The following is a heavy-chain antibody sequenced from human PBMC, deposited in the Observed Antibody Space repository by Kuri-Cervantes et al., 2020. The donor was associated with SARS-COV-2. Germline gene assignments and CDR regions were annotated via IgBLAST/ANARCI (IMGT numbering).Heavy chain of an antibody. CDR2: TGTAGDT. V-gene: IGHV3-13*04. CDR3: ARADIVMVVAAGGAFDI. J-gene: IGHJ3*02. D-gene: IGHD2-15*01. Sequence: GESLKISCAASGFTFSSYDMHGVRQATGKGLEWVSATGTAGDTYYPGSVKGRFTISRENAKNSLYLQMNSLRAGDTAVYYCARADIVMVVAAGGAFDIWGQGTMVTVSS. CDR1: GFTFSSYD.